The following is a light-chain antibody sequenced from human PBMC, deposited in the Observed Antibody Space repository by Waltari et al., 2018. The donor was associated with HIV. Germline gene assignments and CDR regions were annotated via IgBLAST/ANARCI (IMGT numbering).Light chain of an antibody. CDR3: QQYYTTPPT. CDR2: WAS. V-gene: IGKV4-1*01. CDR1: QSLLSSSNDKNY. Sequence: DIVMTQSPDSLAESLGERATIDCKSSQSLLSSSNDKNYLAWYQQKPGQPPRLLLFWASTRESGVPERFTGSGSGTYITLTISSLQAEDVAVYYCQQYYTTPPTFGGGTKVEIK. J-gene: IGKJ4*01.